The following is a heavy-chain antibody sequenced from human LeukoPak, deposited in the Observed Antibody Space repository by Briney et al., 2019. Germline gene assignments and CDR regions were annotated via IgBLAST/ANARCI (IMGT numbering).Heavy chain of an antibody. CDR3: ARVMGNYATDY. Sequence: PGGSLRLSCAASGFTFSVYYMSWIRQAPGKGLEWVSYISSGDNTIYYADSVKGRFTMSRDNAKNPLYLQMNSLRAEDTAVYYCARVMGNYATDYWGQGTLVTVSS. V-gene: IGHV3-11*04. CDR2: ISSGDNTI. J-gene: IGHJ4*02. D-gene: IGHD1-7*01. CDR1: GFTFSVYY.